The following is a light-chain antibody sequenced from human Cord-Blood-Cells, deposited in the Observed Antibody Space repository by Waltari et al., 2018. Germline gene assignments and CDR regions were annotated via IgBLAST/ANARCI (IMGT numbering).Light chain of an antibody. CDR3: QQRSNWPIT. J-gene: IGKJ5*01. V-gene: IGKV3-11*01. Sequence: EIVLTQSPATLSLSPGERATLSSRASQSVSSYLAWYQQKPGQAPRLLIYDASNRATGIPARFSGSGSGTDFTLTIRSLEPEDCAVYYCQQRSNWPITFGQGTRLEIK. CDR1: QSVSSY. CDR2: DAS.